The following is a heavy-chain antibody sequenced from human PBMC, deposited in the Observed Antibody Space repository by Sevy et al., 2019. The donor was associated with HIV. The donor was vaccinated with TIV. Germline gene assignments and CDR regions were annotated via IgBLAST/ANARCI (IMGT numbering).Heavy chain of an antibody. CDR3: ARLLQWLNAFDI. J-gene: IGHJ3*02. V-gene: IGHV3-74*01. Sequence: GGSLRLSCAASGLTFSNSWMHWVRQVPGKGLVWVSGINSEGSSTTYADSVKGRFTISRDNAKNTLHLQMSSLRAEDTAVYYCARLLQWLNAFDIWGQWTLVTVSS. D-gene: IGHD6-19*01. CDR1: GLTFSNSW. CDR2: INSEGSST.